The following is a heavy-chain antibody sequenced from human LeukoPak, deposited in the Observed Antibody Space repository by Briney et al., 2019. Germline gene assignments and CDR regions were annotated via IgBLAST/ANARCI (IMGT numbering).Heavy chain of an antibody. V-gene: IGHV4-61*02. D-gene: IGHD6-13*01. J-gene: IGHJ5*02. Sequence: SETLSLTCTVSGGSISSSSYSWSWIRQPAGKGLEWIGRIYTSGSTNYNPSLKSRVTMSVDTSKNQFSLKLSSVTAADTAVYYCARDSAAGRNWFDPWGQGTLVTVSS. CDR1: GGSISSSSYS. CDR2: IYTSGST. CDR3: ARDSAAGRNWFDP.